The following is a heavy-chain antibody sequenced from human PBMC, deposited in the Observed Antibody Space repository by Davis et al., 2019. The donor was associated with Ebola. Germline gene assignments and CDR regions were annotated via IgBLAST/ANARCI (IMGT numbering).Heavy chain of an antibody. D-gene: IGHD6-19*01. CDR3: ARLGDSSGWPYYYYYYGMDV. CDR2: IYPGDSDT. V-gene: IGHV5-51*01. Sequence: GESLKISCKGSGYSFTSYWIGWVRQMPGKGLEWMGIIYPGDSDTRYSPSFQGQVTISADKSISTAYLQWSSLKASDTAMYYCARLGDSSGWPYYYYYYGMDVWGQGTTVTVSS. CDR1: GYSFTSYW. J-gene: IGHJ6*02.